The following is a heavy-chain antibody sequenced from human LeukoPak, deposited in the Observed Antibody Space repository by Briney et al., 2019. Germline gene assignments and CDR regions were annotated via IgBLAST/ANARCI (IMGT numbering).Heavy chain of an antibody. Sequence: GGSLRLSCAPSGFTFSNYDMHWVRAAPGKRRWWGAAISYDASNIYYADSVKGRFAISGENSKNTQALQMNRLRTQDTAVYYCAKSEEDAWTDAFDIWGQGTMVTVSS. CDR3: AKSEEDAWTDAFDI. CDR2: ISYDASNI. D-gene: IGHD1-1*01. V-gene: IGHV3-30*18. CDR1: GFTFSNYD. J-gene: IGHJ3*02.